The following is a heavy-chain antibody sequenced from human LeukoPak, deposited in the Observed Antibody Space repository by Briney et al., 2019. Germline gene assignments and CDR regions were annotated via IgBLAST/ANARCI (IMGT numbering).Heavy chain of an antibody. D-gene: IGHD5-12*01. Sequence: PSETLSLTCTVSGGSISSSSCYWGWIRQPPGKGLEWIGSIYYSGSTYYNPSLKSRVTISVDTSKNQFSLKLSSVTAADTAVYYCARSGSGYPRYYFDYWGQGTLVTVSS. CDR3: ARSGSGYPRYYFDY. CDR1: GGSISSSSCY. J-gene: IGHJ4*02. V-gene: IGHV4-39*07. CDR2: IYYSGST.